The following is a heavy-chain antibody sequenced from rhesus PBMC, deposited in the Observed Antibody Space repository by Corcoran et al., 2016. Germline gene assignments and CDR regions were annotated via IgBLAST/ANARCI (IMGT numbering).Heavy chain of an antibody. V-gene: IGHV3-54*02. D-gene: IGHD6-31*01. CDR3: ARRSSAGERTLDWYFDL. CDR2: ISYDGSKK. J-gene: IGHJ2*01. CDR1: GFTFRSYG. Sequence: EVHLVESGGGLVQPGGSLRPSWAASGFTFRSYGMCWVRQAPGEGVGWVAVISYDGSKKDYADSVKDRFTISRDNSKNTIYLQMNNLRWEDTAAYYCARRSSAGERTLDWYFDLWGPGTPITISS.